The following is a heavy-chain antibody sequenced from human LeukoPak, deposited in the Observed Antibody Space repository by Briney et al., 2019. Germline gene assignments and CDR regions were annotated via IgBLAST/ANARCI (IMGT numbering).Heavy chain of an antibody. J-gene: IGHJ4*02. CDR1: GYTFTDYG. D-gene: IGHD4-23*01. Sequence: ASVKVSCKASGYTFTDYGITWVRQTPTQGLQWMGWISAYNGNTNYAQDIQGRATMTTATSTTTAYMELRNLRSDDTAVYYCARGGRWASHTDYWGQGTLVTVSS. V-gene: IGHV1-18*01. CDR3: ARGGRWASHTDY. CDR2: ISAYNGNT.